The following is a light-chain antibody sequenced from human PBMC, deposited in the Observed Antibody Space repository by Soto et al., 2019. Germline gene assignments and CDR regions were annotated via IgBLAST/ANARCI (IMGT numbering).Light chain of an antibody. CDR1: QSVDKY. J-gene: IGKJ4*01. CDR3: QQRTNWPLT. V-gene: IGKV3-11*01. Sequence: EIVLTQSPATLSFSPGERATLSCRASQSVDKYLVWYQQKPGQAPRLVIYDASSRATGIPARFSGSGSGTDFSLTITSLEPEDFAVYYCQQRTNWPLTFGGGTKLEIK. CDR2: DAS.